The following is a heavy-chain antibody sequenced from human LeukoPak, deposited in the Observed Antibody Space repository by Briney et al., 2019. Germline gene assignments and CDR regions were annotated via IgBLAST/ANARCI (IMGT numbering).Heavy chain of an antibody. V-gene: IGHV4-38-2*02. Sequence: SETLSLTCSVSGYSVSSGYYWGWIRQSPGKGLEWIGEINHSGSTTYSPSLKSRVTISVDTSKNQLSLKLSSVTAADTAVYYCARDPYGSGSYLDYWGQGTLVTVSS. CDR1: GYSVSSGYY. D-gene: IGHD3-10*01. CDR3: ARDPYGSGSYLDY. J-gene: IGHJ4*02. CDR2: INHSGST.